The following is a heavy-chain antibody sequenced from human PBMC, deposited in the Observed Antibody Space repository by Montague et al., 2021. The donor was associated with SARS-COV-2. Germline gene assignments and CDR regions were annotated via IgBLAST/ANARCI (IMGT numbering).Heavy chain of an antibody. V-gene: IGHV3-23*01. CDR2: IGGNGRGT. J-gene: IGHJ4*02. D-gene: IGHD3-22*01. CDR1: GFSFSTYA. Sequence: SLRLSCAASGFSFSTYAMIWVRQAPGKGLEWVAAIGGNGRGTYHAASVKGRSTISRDNSKSTVNLQMNSLTVGDTAVYFCAKAYDSGGYNYERGADYWGQGTLVTVS. CDR3: AKAYDSGGYNYERGADY.